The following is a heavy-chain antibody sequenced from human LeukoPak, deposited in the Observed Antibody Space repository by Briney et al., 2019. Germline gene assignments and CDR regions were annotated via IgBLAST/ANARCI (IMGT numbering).Heavy chain of an antibody. CDR1: GYTYTSYG. CDR3: ARARLTGDAFDI. Sequence: GASVKVSCKASGYTYTSYGISWVRQAPGQGLEWMGWISAYNGNTNYAQKLQGRVTMTTDTPTSTAYMELRSLRSDYTAVSYCARARLTGDAFDIWGQGTMVTVSS. CDR2: ISAYNGNT. D-gene: IGHD7-27*01. J-gene: IGHJ3*02. V-gene: IGHV1-18*01.